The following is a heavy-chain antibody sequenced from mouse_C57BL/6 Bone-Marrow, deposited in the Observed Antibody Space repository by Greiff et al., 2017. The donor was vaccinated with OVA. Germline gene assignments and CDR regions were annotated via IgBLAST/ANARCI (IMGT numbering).Heavy chain of an antibody. V-gene: IGHV5-9-1*02. J-gene: IGHJ2*01. CDR3: TRGLGFDY. D-gene: IGHD4-1*01. CDR2: ISSGGDYI. Sequence: EVKLMESGEGLVKPGGSLKLSCAASGFTFSSYAMSWVRQTPEKRLEWVAYISSGGDYIYYADNVKGRFTFSRDNARTTLYLHMSSLKSEDTAMYYCTRGLGFDYWGQGTTLTVSS. CDR1: GFTFSSYA.